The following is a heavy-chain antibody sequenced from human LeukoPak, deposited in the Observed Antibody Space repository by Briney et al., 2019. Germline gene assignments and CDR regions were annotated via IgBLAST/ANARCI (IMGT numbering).Heavy chain of an antibody. J-gene: IGHJ4*02. V-gene: IGHV4-59*01. CDR1: GGSISSYY. CDR3: ARGADRSGYYSIFYFDY. D-gene: IGHD3-22*01. CDR2: IYYSGST. Sequence: SETLSLTCTVSGGSISSYYWNWIRQPPGKGLEWIGYIYYSGSTNYNPSLKSRVTISVDTSKNQFSLKLSSVTAADTAVYYCARGADRSGYYSIFYFDYWGQGTLVTVSS.